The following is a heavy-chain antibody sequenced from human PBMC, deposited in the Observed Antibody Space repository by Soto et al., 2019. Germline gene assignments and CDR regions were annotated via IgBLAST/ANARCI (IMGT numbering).Heavy chain of an antibody. D-gene: IGHD6-19*01. V-gene: IGHV3-64D*06. CDR3: VKVGYSSGVYNWFDP. CDR2: IGSNGGST. J-gene: IGHJ5*02. CDR1: GFTFSSYA. Sequence: GGSLRLSCSASGFTFSSYAMHWVRQAPGKGLEYVSAIGSNGGSTYYADSVKGRFTISRDNSKNTLYLQMSSLRAEDTAVYYCVKVGYSSGVYNWFDPWGQGTLVTVSS.